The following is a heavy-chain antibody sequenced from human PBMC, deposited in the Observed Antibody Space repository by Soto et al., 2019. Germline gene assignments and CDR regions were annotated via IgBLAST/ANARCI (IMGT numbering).Heavy chain of an antibody. D-gene: IGHD2-8*01. CDR3: TIMVRRSNFDYYYYLDV. Sequence: QVQLVQSGAEVKNPGASVKVSCKASGYTFTSHGISWVRQAPGQGLEWMAWISADNGDTNYAQKVLGRVTVTTDTYTSTAYMEVRSLRTENTAVYYCTIMVRRSNFDYYYYLDVWGKGTMVTVSS. V-gene: IGHV1-18*01. CDR1: GYTFTSHG. CDR2: ISADNGDT. J-gene: IGHJ6*03.